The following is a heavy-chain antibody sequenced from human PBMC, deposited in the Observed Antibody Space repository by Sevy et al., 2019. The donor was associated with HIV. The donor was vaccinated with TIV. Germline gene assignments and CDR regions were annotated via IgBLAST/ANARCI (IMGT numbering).Heavy chain of an antibody. CDR1: GFTFSTYS. Sequence: GGSLRLSCVASGFTFSTYSMNWVRQAPGKGLEWVSSVSSSSTYIYYADSVKGRFTDSRDNAKNSLYLQMNSLRAEDTAVYYCARDLCTGGVCPRWGYYYFGMDVWGQGTTVTVSS. D-gene: IGHD2-8*02. J-gene: IGHJ6*02. V-gene: IGHV3-21*06. CDR3: ARDLCTGGVCPRWGYYYFGMDV. CDR2: VSSSSTYI.